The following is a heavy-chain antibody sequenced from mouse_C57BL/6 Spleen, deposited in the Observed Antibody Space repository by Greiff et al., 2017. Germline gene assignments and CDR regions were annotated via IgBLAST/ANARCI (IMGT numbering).Heavy chain of an antibody. J-gene: IGHJ2*01. CDR3: ARWLLRENLDY. CDR2: INPYNGGT. D-gene: IGHD2-3*01. V-gene: IGHV1-19*01. Sequence: EVQLQQSGPVLVKPGASVKMSCKASGYTFTDYYMNWVKQSHGKSLEWIGVINPYNGGTSYNQKFKGKATLTVDTSSSTAYMELNSLTSEDSAVYYCARWLLRENLDYWGQGTTLTVSS. CDR1: GYTFTDYY.